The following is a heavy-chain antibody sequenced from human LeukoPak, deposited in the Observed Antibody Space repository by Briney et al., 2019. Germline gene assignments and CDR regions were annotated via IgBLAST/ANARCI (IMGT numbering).Heavy chain of an antibody. CDR1: GFTFSSYS. CDR3: AREPTAMIL. D-gene: IGHD5-18*01. CDR2: ISSTGTYI. Sequence: GGSLRLSCAASGFTFSSYSMNWVRQTPGKELEWVSSISSTGTYIYYADSVKGRFTISRDNAKNSLYLQMNSLRAEDTAVYYCAREPTAMILWGQGTLVTVSS. V-gene: IGHV3-21*01. J-gene: IGHJ4*02.